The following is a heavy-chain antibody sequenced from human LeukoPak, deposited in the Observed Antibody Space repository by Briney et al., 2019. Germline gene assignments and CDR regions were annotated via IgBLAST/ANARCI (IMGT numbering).Heavy chain of an antibody. V-gene: IGHV3-73*01. CDR1: GFALSGST. J-gene: IGHJ6*02. CDR2: IRSKPSSYAT. CDR3: SNATDYYDYGMDV. Sequence: PGGSLRLSCAASGFALSGSTVHWVRRASGKGLGWVGRIRSKPSSYATVYAESVKGRFTISRDDSKNTAYLQMNSLKTEDTAVYYCSNATDYYDYGMDVWGQGTTITVSS.